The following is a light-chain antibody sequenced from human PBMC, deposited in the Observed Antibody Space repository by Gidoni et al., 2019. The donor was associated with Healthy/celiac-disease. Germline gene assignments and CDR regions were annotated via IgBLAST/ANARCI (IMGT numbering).Light chain of an antibody. CDR2: QDS. CDR1: KWGDKY. Sequence: SYELTQPPSVSVSPGQTASITCSGDKWGDKYACWYQQKPGHYPVLVIYQDSKRPSGIPARFSGSNSGNTATLTISGTQAMDEADYYCQAWDSSTAKFGGWTKLTVL. CDR3: QAWDSSTAK. J-gene: IGLJ2*01. V-gene: IGLV3-1*01.